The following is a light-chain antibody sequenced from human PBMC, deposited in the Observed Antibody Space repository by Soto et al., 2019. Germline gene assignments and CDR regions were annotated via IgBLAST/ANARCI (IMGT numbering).Light chain of an antibody. CDR2: GAS. V-gene: IGKV3-20*01. Sequence: ETVLTQSPATLSLSPGDRATLSCRASRIISNYLSWYQQKPGQTPRLLIYGASGRATGIPDRFSGSGSGTDFTLTISRLEPEDFAVYYCQQYGSLSWTFGQGTKVDIK. CDR3: QQYGSLSWT. J-gene: IGKJ1*01. CDR1: RIISNY.